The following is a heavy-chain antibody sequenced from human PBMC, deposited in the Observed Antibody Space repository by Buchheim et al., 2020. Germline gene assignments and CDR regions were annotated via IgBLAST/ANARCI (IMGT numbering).Heavy chain of an antibody. Sequence: QVQLQQWGAGLLKPSETLSLTCAVYGGSFSGYYWSWIRQPPGKGLEWIGEINHSGSTNYNPSLKSRVTISVDTSKNKFSLKLSSVTAADTAVYYCARGSTPAALFQHWGQGTL. CDR3: ARGSTPAALFQH. CDR2: INHSGST. J-gene: IGHJ1*01. V-gene: IGHV4-34*01. D-gene: IGHD2-15*01. CDR1: GGSFSGYY.